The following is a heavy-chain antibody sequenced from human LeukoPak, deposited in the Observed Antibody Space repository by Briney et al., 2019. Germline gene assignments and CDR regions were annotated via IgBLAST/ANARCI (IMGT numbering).Heavy chain of an antibody. D-gene: IGHD3-3*01. J-gene: IGHJ3*02. CDR2: ISSSSSYI. CDR1: GFTFSSYS. Sequence: GGPLRLSCAASGFTFSSYSMNWVRQAPGKGLEWVSSISSSSSYIYYADSVKGRFTISRDNAKNSLYLQMNSLRAEDTAVYYCARGVGLRSDFDIWGQGTMVTVSS. CDR3: ARGVGLRSDFDI. V-gene: IGHV3-21*01.